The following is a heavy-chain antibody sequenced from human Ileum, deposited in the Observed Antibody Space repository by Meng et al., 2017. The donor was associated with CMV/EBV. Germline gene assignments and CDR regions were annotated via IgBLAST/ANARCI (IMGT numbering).Heavy chain of an antibody. CDR2: ISSSGSI. Sequence: LQESGPGLVKPSGTLSLTCTVTDGSISYYYWSWIRQSADKGLEWIGRISSSGSINYNPSLESRLTLSVDTSKKQLSLKLSSVTAADTAVYYCARAEADTGNFEYWGQGTLVTVSS. V-gene: IGHV4-4*07. CDR1: DGSISYYY. D-gene: IGHD6-19*01. CDR3: ARAEADTGNFEY. J-gene: IGHJ4*02.